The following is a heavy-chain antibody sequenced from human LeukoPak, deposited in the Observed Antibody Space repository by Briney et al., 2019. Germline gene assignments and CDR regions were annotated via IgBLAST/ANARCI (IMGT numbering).Heavy chain of an antibody. Sequence: GGSLRLSCAASGFTFSSYGMSWVRQAPGKGLEWVSAISGNGGDTFYADSVKGRFTNSRDNSKNTLYLRMSSLRAEDTAVYYCARSVASSGWYNFDYWGQGTLVTVSS. CDR2: ISGNGGDT. CDR1: GFTFSSYG. D-gene: IGHD6-19*01. CDR3: ARSVASSGWYNFDY. V-gene: IGHV3-23*01. J-gene: IGHJ4*02.